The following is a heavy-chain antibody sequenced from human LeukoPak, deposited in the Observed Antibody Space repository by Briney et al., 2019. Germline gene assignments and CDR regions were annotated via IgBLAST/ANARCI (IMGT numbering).Heavy chain of an antibody. CDR2: ISRSGNTV. Sequence: GGTLRLSCAASGFTFSSHGMSWIRQAPGKGLEWLSYISRSGNTVYYADSVKGRFTISRDNAKSSLYLQMNSLRAEDTAVYYCAREGPMLRGVIGGKIDYWGQGTLVTVSS. CDR3: AREGPMLRGVIGGKIDY. CDR1: GFTFSSHG. D-gene: IGHD3-10*01. V-gene: IGHV3-11*01. J-gene: IGHJ4*02.